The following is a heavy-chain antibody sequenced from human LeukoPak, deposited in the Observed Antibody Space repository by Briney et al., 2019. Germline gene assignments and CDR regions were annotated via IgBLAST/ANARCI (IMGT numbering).Heavy chain of an antibody. V-gene: IGHV4-34*01. CDR2: INHSGST. CDR1: GGSFSGYY. D-gene: IGHD3-16*02. Sequence: SETLSLTCAVYGGSFSGYYWSWIRQPPGKGLEWIGEINHSGSTNYNPSLKSRVTISVDTSKNQFALKLSSVTAADTAVYYCARARVWGSYRSPPGDYWGQGTLVTVSS. CDR3: ARARVWGSYRSPPGDY. J-gene: IGHJ4*02.